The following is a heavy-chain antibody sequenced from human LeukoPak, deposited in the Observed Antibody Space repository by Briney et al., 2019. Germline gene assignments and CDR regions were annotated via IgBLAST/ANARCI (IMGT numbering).Heavy chain of an antibody. CDR3: ARVVRGPETYYTA. J-gene: IGHJ5*02. V-gene: IGHV5-51*01. Sequence: GESLKISCKGSGYSFTSYWIGWVRQMPGKGLEWMGIIYPGDSDTRYSPFFQGQVTISADKSISTAYLQWSSLKASDTAMYYGARVVRGPETYYTAWGQGTLVTVSS. CDR1: GYSFTSYW. D-gene: IGHD3-16*01. CDR2: IYPGDSDT.